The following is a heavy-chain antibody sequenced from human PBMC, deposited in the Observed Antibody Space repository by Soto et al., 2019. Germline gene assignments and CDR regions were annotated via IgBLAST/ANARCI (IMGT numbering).Heavy chain of an antibody. CDR1: GGSISSYY. V-gene: IGHV4-4*07. CDR2: IYTSGST. CDR3: ARAGYYDSSGYYPLDDY. D-gene: IGHD3-22*01. J-gene: IGHJ4*02. Sequence: SETLSLTCTVSGGSISSYYWSWIRQPAGKGLEWIGRIYTSGSTNYDPSLKSRVTVSVDTSKNQFSLKLSSVTAADTAVYYCARAGYYDSSGYYPLDDYWGQGTLVTVSS.